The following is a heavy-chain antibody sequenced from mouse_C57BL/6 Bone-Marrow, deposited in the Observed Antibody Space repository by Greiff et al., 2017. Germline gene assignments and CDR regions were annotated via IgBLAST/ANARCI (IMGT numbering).Heavy chain of an antibody. CDR2: IYPGSGST. Sequence: QVHVKQPGAELVKPGASVKMSCKASGYTFTSYWITWVKQRPGQGLEWIGDIYPGSGSTNYNEKFKSKATLTVDTSSSTAYMQLSSLTSEDSAVYYCARWGTTVVAPYWYFDVWGTGTTVTVSS. D-gene: IGHD1-1*01. CDR1: GYTFTSYW. J-gene: IGHJ1*03. CDR3: ARWGTTVVAPYWYFDV. V-gene: IGHV1-55*01.